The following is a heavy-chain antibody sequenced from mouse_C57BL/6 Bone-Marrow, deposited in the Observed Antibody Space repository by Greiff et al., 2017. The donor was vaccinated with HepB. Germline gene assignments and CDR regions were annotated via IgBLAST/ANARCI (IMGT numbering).Heavy chain of an antibody. CDR2: IDPSDSYT. CDR1: GYTFTSYW. J-gene: IGHJ2*01. CDR3: ARGTGSRCY. Sequence: QVQLQQPGAELVKPGASVKLSCKASGYTFTSYWMQWVKQRPGQGLEWIGEIDPSDSYTNYNHKFKGKATLTVDTSSSTAYMQLSSLTSEDSAVYYCARGTGSRCYWGQGTTLTVSS. V-gene: IGHV1-50*01. D-gene: IGHD2-14*01.